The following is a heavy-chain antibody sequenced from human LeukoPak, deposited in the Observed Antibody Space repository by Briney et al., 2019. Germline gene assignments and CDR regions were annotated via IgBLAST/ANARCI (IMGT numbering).Heavy chain of an antibody. CDR2: ISAYNGNT. J-gene: IGHJ4*02. CDR1: GYTFTSYG. V-gene: IGHV1-18*01. D-gene: IGHD3-9*01. CDR3: AREPGYDILTPFDY. Sequence: ASVKVSCKASGYTFTSYGISWVRQAPGQGLEWMGRISAYNGNTNYAQKLQGRVTMTTDTSTSTAYMELRSLRSDDTAVYYCAREPGYDILTPFDYWGQGTLVTVSS.